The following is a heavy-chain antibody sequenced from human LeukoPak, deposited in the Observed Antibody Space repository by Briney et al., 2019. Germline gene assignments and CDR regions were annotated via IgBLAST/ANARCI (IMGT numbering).Heavy chain of an antibody. V-gene: IGHV4-34*01. J-gene: IGHJ4*02. CDR2: INHSGST. CDR3: ARGGYCSSTSCYGDY. CDR1: GGSFSGYY. Sequence: SETLSLTCAVYGGSFSGYYWSWLRQPPGKGLEWIGEINHSGSTNYNPSLKSRVTISVDTSKNQFSLKLSSVTAADTAVYYCARGGYCSSTSCYGDYWGQGTLVTVSS. D-gene: IGHD2-2*01.